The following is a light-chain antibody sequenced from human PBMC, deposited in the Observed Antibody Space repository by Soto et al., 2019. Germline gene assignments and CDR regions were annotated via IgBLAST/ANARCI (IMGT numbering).Light chain of an antibody. V-gene: IGLV2-8*01. CDR1: SSDVGGYNH. J-gene: IGLJ2*01. CDR3: SSYAGTNNREV. CDR2: EVS. Sequence: QSALTQPPSASGSPGQSVTISCTGTSSDVGGYNHVSWYQQHPAKAPKLVIYEVSKRPSGVPDRFSGSKSGNTASLTISGLQAEDEADYYCSSYAGTNNREVFGGGTKLTVL.